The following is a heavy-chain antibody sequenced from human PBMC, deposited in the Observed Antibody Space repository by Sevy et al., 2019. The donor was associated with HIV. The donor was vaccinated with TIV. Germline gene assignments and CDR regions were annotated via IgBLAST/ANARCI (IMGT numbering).Heavy chain of an antibody. CDR1: GFTFSSYD. CDR3: ARERRGFGGNYYMDV. D-gene: IGHD3-10*01. J-gene: IGHJ6*03. Sequence: GGSLRLSCAASGFTFSSYDMHWVRQATGKGQEWVSAIGTAGDPYYPGSVKGRFTISRENAKNSLYLQMNSLRAGDTAVYYSARERRGFGGNYYMDVWCKGTTVTVSS. V-gene: IGHV3-13*05. CDR2: IGTAGDP.